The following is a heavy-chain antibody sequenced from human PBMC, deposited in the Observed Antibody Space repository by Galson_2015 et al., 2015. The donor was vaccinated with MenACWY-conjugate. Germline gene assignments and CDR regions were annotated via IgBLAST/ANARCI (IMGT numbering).Heavy chain of an antibody. Sequence: QSGAEVKKPGESLKISCKGSGYSFTSYWIGWVRQMPGKGLEWMGIIYPGDSDTRYSPSFQGQVTISADKSISTAYLQWSSLKASDTAMYYCARRAPSPICSSTSCDKGGFDYWGQGTLVTVSS. D-gene: IGHD2-2*02. V-gene: IGHV5-51*01. CDR3: ARRAPSPICSSTSCDKGGFDY. CDR2: IYPGDSDT. J-gene: IGHJ4*02. CDR1: GYSFTSYW.